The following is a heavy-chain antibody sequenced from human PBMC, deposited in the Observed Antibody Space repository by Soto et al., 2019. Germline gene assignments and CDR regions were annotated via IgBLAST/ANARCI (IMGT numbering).Heavy chain of an antibody. CDR2: INHSGST. Sequence: PSETLSLTCAVYGGSFSGYYWSWIRQPPGKGLEWIGEINHSGSTNYNPSLKSRVTISVDTSKNQFSLKLSSVTAADTAVYYCARGIAAAGTWGLSYFDYWGQGTLVTV. CDR1: GGSFSGYY. D-gene: IGHD6-13*01. V-gene: IGHV4-34*01. J-gene: IGHJ4*02. CDR3: ARGIAAAGTWGLSYFDY.